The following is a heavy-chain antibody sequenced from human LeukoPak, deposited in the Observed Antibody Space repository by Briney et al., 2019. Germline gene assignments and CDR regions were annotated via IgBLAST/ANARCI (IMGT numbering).Heavy chain of an antibody. Sequence: GSLRLSCAASGIIFSSYAMSWVRQAPGKGLEWVSAISGSGGSTYYADSVKGRFTSSRDNSKNTLYLQMNSLRAEDTAVYYCAKGIWFGESGAFDIWGQGTMVTVSS. CDR2: ISGSGGST. V-gene: IGHV3-23*01. CDR1: GIIFSSYA. CDR3: AKGIWFGESGAFDI. J-gene: IGHJ3*02. D-gene: IGHD3-10*01.